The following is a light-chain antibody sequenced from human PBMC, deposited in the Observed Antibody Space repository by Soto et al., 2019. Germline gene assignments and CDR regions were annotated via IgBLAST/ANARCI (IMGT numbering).Light chain of an antibody. CDR1: TSNIGSNY. CDR2: RNN. Sequence: QSVLTQPPSASGTPGQGVTISCSGSTSNIGSNYVYWYQQLPGTAPKLLIYRNNQRPSGVPDRFSGSKSGTSASLAISGLRSDDEADYFCATWDDSLNGFSLFGTGPKFTV. CDR3: ATWDDSLNGFSL. V-gene: IGLV1-47*01. J-gene: IGLJ1*01.